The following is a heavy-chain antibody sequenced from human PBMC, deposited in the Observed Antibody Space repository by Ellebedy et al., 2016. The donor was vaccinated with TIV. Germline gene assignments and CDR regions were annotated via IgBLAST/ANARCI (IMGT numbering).Heavy chain of an antibody. J-gene: IGHJ4*02. CDR3: ASGTLGWELPPLGY. CDR1: GGSISSYY. D-gene: IGHD1-26*01. V-gene: IGHV4-59*01. Sequence: SETLSLTCTVSGGSISSYYWSWIRQPPGKGLEWIGYIYYSGSTNYNPSLKSRVTISVDTSKNQFSLKLSSVTAADTAVYYCASGTLGWELPPLGYWGQGTLVTVSS. CDR2: IYYSGST.